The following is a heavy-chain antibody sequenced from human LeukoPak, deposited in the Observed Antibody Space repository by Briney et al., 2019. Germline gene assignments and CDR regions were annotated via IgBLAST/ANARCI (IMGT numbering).Heavy chain of an antibody. CDR3: AGVRSTVGWRSFDY. Sequence: ASETLSLTCAVYGGSFSGYYWSWIRQPPGKGLEWIGDINHSGSTNYNPSLKSRVTISVDTSKNQFSLKLSSVTAADTAVYYCAGVRSTVGWRSFDYWGQGTLVTVSS. CDR2: INHSGST. V-gene: IGHV4-34*01. CDR1: GGSFSGYY. J-gene: IGHJ4*02. D-gene: IGHD4-23*01.